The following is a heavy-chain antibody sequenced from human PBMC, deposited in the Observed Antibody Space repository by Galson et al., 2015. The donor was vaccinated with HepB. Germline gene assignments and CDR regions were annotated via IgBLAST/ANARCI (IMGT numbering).Heavy chain of an antibody. CDR1: GDSVSSKSAA. CDR3: ARDPAIVYYGMDV. D-gene: IGHD2-15*01. V-gene: IGHV6-1*01. Sequence: CAISGDSVSSKSAAWNWIRQSPSRGLEWLGRTYYRSKWYNDYAVSMKSRITINPDTSKNQFSLQLNSVTPEDTAVYYCARDPAIVYYGMDVWGQGTTVTVSS. CDR2: TYYRSKWYN. J-gene: IGHJ6*02.